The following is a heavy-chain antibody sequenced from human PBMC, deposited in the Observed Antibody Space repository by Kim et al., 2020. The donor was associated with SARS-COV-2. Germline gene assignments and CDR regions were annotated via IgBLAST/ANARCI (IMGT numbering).Heavy chain of an antibody. V-gene: IGHV1-69*13. D-gene: IGHD3-22*01. J-gene: IGHJ3*02. CDR3: ARGLYYYDSSGYYSPAYDAFDI. CDR2: IIPIFGTA. CDR1: GGTFSSYA. Sequence: SVKVSCKASGGTFSSYAISWVRQAPGQGLEWMGGIIPIFGTANYAQKFQGRVTITADESTSTAYMELSSLRSEDTAVYYCARGLYYYDSSGYYSPAYDAFDIWGQGTMVTVSS.